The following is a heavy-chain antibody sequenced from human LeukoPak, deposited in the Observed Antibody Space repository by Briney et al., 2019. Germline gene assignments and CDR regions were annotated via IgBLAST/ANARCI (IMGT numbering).Heavy chain of an antibody. V-gene: IGHV3-48*01. J-gene: IGHJ2*01. D-gene: IGHD2-8*01. CDR3: ARSRTSNRYFDL. CDR2: INSGSTTI. CDR1: GFPFSSYS. Sequence: PGGSLRLSCAASGFPFSSYSMNWVRQAPGEGLEWVSYINSGSTTIYSADSVRGRFTISRDNAKNSLFLQMNSLRAEDTAVYYCARSRTSNRYFDLWGRGTLVTVSS.